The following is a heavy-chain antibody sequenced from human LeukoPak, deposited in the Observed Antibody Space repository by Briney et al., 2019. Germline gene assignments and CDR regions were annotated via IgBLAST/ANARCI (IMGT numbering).Heavy chain of an antibody. D-gene: IGHD5-12*01. CDR1: GFGFSYYY. CDR3: AKDLRWRVATILPAIDS. V-gene: IGHV3-30*18. Sequence: PGGSLRLSCAASGFGFSYYYMHWVRQAPGKGLQWVAVTSYDGTYKYYEDSVKGRFTISRDNSKNTLFLQMNSLRTEDTAVYYCAKDLRWRVATILPAIDSWGQGALVTVSS. CDR2: TSYDGTYK. J-gene: IGHJ4*02.